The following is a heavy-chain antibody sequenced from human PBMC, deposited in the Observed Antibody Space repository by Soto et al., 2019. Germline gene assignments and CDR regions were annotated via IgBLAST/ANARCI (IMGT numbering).Heavy chain of an antibody. Sequence: GGSLRLSCAASGFTFSSYGMHWVRQAPGKGLEWVAVISYDGSNKYYADSVKGRFTISRDNSKNTLYLQMNSLRAEDTAVYYCAKDVVPAAMGSSYYYYGMDVWGQGTTVTVSS. V-gene: IGHV3-30*18. CDR2: ISYDGSNK. CDR3: AKDVVPAAMGSSYYYYGMDV. J-gene: IGHJ6*02. CDR1: GFTFSSYG. D-gene: IGHD2-2*01.